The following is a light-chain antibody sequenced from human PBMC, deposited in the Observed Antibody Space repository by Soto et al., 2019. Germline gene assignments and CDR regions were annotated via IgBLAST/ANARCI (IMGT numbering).Light chain of an antibody. CDR3: SSFTTISTWV. CDR1: SSDVGNCNC. V-gene: IGLV2-14*01. J-gene: IGLJ3*02. Sequence: QSVLTQPASVSGSPGQSITISCTGASSDVGNCNCVSWYQQHPGKAPKLMIYEVSNRPSGVSDRFSGSKAGNTASLTISGLQAEDEADYYCSSFTTISTWVFGGGTKVTVL. CDR2: EVS.